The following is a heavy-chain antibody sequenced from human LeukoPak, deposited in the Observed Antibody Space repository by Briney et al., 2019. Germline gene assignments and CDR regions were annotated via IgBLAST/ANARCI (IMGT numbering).Heavy chain of an antibody. V-gene: IGHV1-8*03. D-gene: IGHD2-2*01. CDR3: ARHFCSSTSCSN. CDR1: GYSFTSFH. CDR2: MNPNTGNT. Sequence: ASVKVSCKAAGYSFTSFHINWVRQAPGQGPEWMGWMNPNTGNTGFAQKFQGRVTITQDSSISTVYMELNSLRAEDTAVYYCARHFCSSTSCSNWGQGTLVTVSS. J-gene: IGHJ4*02.